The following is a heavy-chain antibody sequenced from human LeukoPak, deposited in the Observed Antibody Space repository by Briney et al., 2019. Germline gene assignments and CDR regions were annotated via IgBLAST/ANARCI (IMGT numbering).Heavy chain of an antibody. V-gene: IGHV5-51*01. CDR1: GXTFTTQW. Sequence: GESLKISFKGSGXTFTTQWIGWVRQMPGKGLEWMGIIYPADSDSRYSPSFQGQVTISADKSISTAYLQWSSLKASDTAMYYCARRYGGYFDYWGQGTLVTVSS. CDR2: IYPADSDS. CDR3: ARRYGGYFDY. D-gene: IGHD3-10*01. J-gene: IGHJ4*02.